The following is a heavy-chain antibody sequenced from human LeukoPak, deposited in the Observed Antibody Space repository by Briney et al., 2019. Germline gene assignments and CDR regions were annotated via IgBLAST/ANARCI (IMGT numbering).Heavy chain of an antibody. D-gene: IGHD6-19*01. CDR3: ASGTSGWPTPPLDY. Sequence: GRSLRLSCAASGYTFSCYGMHWVRQAPGKGLEWVAVIWYDGSNKYYADSVKGRFTISRDNSKNTLYLQMNSLRAEDTAVDYCASGTSGWPTPPLDYWGQGTLVTVSS. J-gene: IGHJ4*02. CDR2: IWYDGSNK. V-gene: IGHV3-33*01. CDR1: GYTFSCYG.